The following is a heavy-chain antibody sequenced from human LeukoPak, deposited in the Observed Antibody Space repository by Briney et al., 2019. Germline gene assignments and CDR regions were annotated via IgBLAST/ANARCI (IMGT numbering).Heavy chain of an antibody. Sequence: PGGSLRLSCVAFGFTVNSNYMTWVRQAPGKGLEWVSIIHNDGSTYYADSVKGRFTISRDNPRNTLYLQMNSLRADDTGVYYCARGSGYNSGWIIYWGQGTLVTVSS. J-gene: IGHJ4*02. CDR1: GFTVNSNY. D-gene: IGHD6-19*01. CDR3: ARGSGYNSGWIIY. V-gene: IGHV3-66*01. CDR2: IHNDGST.